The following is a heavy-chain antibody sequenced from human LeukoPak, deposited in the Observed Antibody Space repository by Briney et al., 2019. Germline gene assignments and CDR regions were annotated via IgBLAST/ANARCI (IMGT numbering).Heavy chain of an antibody. J-gene: IGHJ4*02. Sequence: PGGSLRLSCTVSGFTFNTYGMTWVRQAPGKGLEWVSGISGSDGSTYHADSVKGRFTISRDNSKNTLYLQMNSLRGEDTAVYHCAKNIGGLDYWGQGTLVTVSS. D-gene: IGHD3-10*01. V-gene: IGHV3-23*01. CDR2: ISGSDGST. CDR3: AKNIGGLDY. CDR1: GFTFNTYG.